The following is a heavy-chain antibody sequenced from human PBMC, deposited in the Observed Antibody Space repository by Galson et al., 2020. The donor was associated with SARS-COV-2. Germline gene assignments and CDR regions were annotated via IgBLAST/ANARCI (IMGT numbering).Heavy chain of an antibody. CDR1: GFTFSDSY. CDR3: ARDPGYDSTGFYHSFFHY. CDR2: ISGSGNTI. V-gene: IGHV3-11*01. Sequence: GGSLRLSCAASGFTFSDSYMSWIRQAPGKGLEWVSYISGSGNTIYYADSVKGRFTISRDNAKNSLYLQMNSLRAEDTAFYYCARDPGYDSTGFYHSFFHYWGQGTVVTVSS. D-gene: IGHD3-22*01. J-gene: IGHJ4*02.